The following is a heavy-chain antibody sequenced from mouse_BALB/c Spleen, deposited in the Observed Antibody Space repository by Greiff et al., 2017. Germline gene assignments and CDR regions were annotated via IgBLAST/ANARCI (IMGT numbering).Heavy chain of an antibody. J-gene: IGHJ2*01. CDR3: ARGGTTVVAPFDY. CDR2: ISDGGSYT. Sequence: EVQRVESGGGLVKPGGSLKLSCAASGFTFSDYYMYWVRQTPEKRLEWVATISDGGSYTYYPDSVKGRFTISRDNAKNNLYLQMSSLKSEDTAMYYCARGGTTVVAPFDYWGQGTTLTVSS. CDR1: GFTFSDYY. V-gene: IGHV5-4*02. D-gene: IGHD1-1*01.